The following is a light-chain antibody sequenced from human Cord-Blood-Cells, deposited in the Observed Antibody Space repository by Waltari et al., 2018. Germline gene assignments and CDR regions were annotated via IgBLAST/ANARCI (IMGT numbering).Light chain of an antibody. Sequence: SYELTQPPSVSVYPGQTASIPCSGDKLGDKYACWYQQKPGQSPVLVIYQDSKRPSGIPERFSGSNSGNTATLTISGTQAMDEADYYCQAWDSSTVVFGTGTKVTVL. CDR1: KLGDKY. V-gene: IGLV3-1*01. CDR3: QAWDSSTVV. J-gene: IGLJ1*01. CDR2: QDS.